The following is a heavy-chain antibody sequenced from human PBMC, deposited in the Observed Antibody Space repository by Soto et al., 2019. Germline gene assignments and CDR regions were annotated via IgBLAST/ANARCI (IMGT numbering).Heavy chain of an antibody. V-gene: IGHV3-30-3*01. D-gene: IGHD3-9*01. CDR3: ARDTYDILTGFILNYYYYYGMDV. Sequence: QVQLVESGGGVVQPGRSLRLSCAASGFTFSSYAMHWVRQAPGKGLEWVAVISYDGSNKYYADSVKGRFTISRDNSKNTLYLQMNSLRAEDTAVYYCARDTYDILTGFILNYYYYYGMDVWGQGTTVTVSS. CDR2: ISYDGSNK. CDR1: GFTFSSYA. J-gene: IGHJ6*02.